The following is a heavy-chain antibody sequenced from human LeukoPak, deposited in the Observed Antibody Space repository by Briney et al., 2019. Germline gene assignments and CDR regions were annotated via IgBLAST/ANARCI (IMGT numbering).Heavy chain of an antibody. Sequence: SETLSLTCTVSGGSISSYYWSWIRQPPGKGLEWIGYIYYSGSTNYNPSLKSRVTISVDTSKNQFSLKLSSVTAADTAVYYCARARGYDFWTGYFPLDYWGQGTLVTVSS. CDR2: IYYSGST. J-gene: IGHJ4*02. CDR1: GGSISSYY. V-gene: IGHV4-59*08. CDR3: ARARGYDFWTGYFPLDY. D-gene: IGHD3-3*01.